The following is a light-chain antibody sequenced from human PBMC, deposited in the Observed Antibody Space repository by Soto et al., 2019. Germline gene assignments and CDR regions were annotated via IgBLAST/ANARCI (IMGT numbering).Light chain of an antibody. CDR3: QSYDSSLSGSYV. CDR1: SSNIGAGYD. J-gene: IGLJ1*01. CDR2: GNI. Sequence: QSVLTQPASVPGAPGQRVTISCTGSSSNIGAGYDVHWYQQLPGTAPKLLIYGNINRPSGVPDRFSGSKSGTYASLAITGLQAEDEADYYCQSYDSSLSGSYVFGTGTTVTVL. V-gene: IGLV1-40*01.